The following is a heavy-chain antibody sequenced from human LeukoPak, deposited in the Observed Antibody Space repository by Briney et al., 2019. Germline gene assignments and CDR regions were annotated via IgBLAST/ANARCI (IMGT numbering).Heavy chain of an antibody. CDR1: GFSLSTSGAG. CDR2: IFWDDDD. J-gene: IGHJ4*02. D-gene: IGHD3-3*01. V-gene: IGHV2-5*02. Sequence: SGPTLVNPTQTLTLTCTFSGFSLSTSGAGVDWIRQPPGMALEWLAVIFWDDDDRYIPSLKSRLTITKDTSKNQVVLTMTKMDPVDTATYYCAHRPGWRDYFDYWGQGTLVTVSS. CDR3: AHRPGWRDYFDY.